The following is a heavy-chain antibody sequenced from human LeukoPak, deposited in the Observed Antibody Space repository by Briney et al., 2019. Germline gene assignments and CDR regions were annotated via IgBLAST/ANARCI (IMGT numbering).Heavy chain of an antibody. CDR3: AGEKNSHYYDSSGYYPRALYYYYYGMDV. CDR1: GYTFTSYY. Sequence: VASVKVSCKASGYTFTSYYMHWVRQAPGQWLEWMGIINPSGGSTSYAQKFQGRVTMTRDTSTSTVYMELSSLRSEDTAVYYCAGEKNSHYYDSSGYYPRALYYYYYGMDVWGQGTTVTVSS. J-gene: IGHJ6*02. CDR2: INPSGGST. V-gene: IGHV1-46*01. D-gene: IGHD3-22*01.